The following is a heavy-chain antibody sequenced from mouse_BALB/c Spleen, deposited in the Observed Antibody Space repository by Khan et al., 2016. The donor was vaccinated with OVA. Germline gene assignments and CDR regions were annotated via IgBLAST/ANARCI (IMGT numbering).Heavy chain of an antibody. V-gene: IGHV9-3*02. J-gene: IGHJ3*01. Sequence: QIQLVQSGPELKKPGETVKISCKASGYTFTNYGMNWVKQAPGKGLKWMGWINTNTGEPTYAEEFKGRFAFSLETYASTAYLQINNLKNEDTATYFFARGNYSGSNSWFVYWGQETLVTVSA. CDR1: GYTFTNYG. CDR3: ARGNYSGSNSWFVY. CDR2: INTNTGEP. D-gene: IGHD1-1*01.